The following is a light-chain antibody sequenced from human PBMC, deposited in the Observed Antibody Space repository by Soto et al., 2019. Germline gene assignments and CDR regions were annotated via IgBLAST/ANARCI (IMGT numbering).Light chain of an antibody. CDR1: SSDVGGYNY. CDR3: SSYTSSSTFYV. CDR2: EVS. J-gene: IGLJ1*01. V-gene: IGLV2-14*01. Sequence: QSVLTQPASVSGSPGQSITISCTGTSSDVGGYNYVSWYQQHPGKAPKLMIYEVSNRPSGVSNRFSDSKSGNTASLTISGIQAEDEADYYCSSYTSSSTFYVFGTGTKVTVL.